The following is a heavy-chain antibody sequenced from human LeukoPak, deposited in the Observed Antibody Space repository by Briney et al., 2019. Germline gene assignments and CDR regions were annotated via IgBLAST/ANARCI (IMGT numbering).Heavy chain of an antibody. V-gene: IGHV3-7*03. CDR3: ARGRNYYGSGSYSKPYYYYYYMDV. Sequence: GGSLRLSCAASGFTFSSYWMSWVRQAPGRGLEWVANIKQDGSEKYYVDSVKGRFTISRDNAKNSLFLQMNSLRAEDTAVYYCARGRNYYGSGSYSKPYYYYYYMDVWGKGTTVTISS. CDR1: GFTFSSYW. D-gene: IGHD3-10*01. J-gene: IGHJ6*03. CDR2: IKQDGSEK.